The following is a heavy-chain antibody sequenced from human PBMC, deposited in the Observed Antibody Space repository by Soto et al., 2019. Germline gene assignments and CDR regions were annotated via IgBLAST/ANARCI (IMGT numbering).Heavy chain of an antibody. CDR3: SKVRPLRDCTSTSCLWAVDI. CDR1: AFTFRSYA. J-gene: IGHJ3*02. Sequence: EEQLLESGGGLVRPGGSLRLSCAASAFTFRSYAMSWVRQAPGKGLEWVSAITASADTTYYADSVKGRFTISRDNSKNALYLRMNSLRPEDTAVYYCSKVRPLRDCTSTSCLWAVDIWGQGTMVTVS. V-gene: IGHV3-23*01. D-gene: IGHD2-2*01. CDR2: ITASADTT.